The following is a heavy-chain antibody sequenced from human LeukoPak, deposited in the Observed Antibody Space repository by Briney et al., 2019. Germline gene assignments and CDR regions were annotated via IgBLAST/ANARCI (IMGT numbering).Heavy chain of an antibody. CDR3: ARVRVGAYDFEY. D-gene: IGHD3-10*01. V-gene: IGHV3-74*01. J-gene: IGHJ4*02. CDR2: INPDGSTT. Sequence: GGSLRLSCAASGFTFSTYWMHWVRQAPGEGPVWVSRINPDGSTTTYADSVKGRFTISRDNAKNALYLQMNSLRAEDTAVYYCARVRVGAYDFEYWGQGALVTVSS. CDR1: GFTFSTYW.